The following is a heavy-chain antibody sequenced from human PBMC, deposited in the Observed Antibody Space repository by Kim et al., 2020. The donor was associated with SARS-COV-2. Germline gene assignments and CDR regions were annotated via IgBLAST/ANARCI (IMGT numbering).Heavy chain of an antibody. J-gene: IGHJ4*02. Sequence: ASVKVSCKASGYTFTSYAMHWVRQDPGQRLEWMGWINAGNGNTKYSQKFQGRVTITRDTSASTAYMELSSLRSEDTAVYYCARDDPYYGSPIPTRWGQGTLVTVSS. CDR1: GYTFTSYA. CDR2: INAGNGNT. CDR3: ARDDPYYGSPIPTR. D-gene: IGHD3-10*01. V-gene: IGHV1-3*01.